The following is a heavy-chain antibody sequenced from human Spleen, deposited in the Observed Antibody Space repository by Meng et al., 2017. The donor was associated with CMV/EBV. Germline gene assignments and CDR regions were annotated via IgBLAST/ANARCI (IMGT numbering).Heavy chain of an antibody. CDR2: SSSSSSHI. CDR3: ARDLLVDYYYGMDV. D-gene: IGHD2-15*01. CDR1: GFKFSDYS. Sequence: GGSLRLSCSASGFKFSDYSMTWVRQTPGKGLEWVSTSSSSSSHIDYADSVKGRFTFSRDNAKNSLYLQMNSLRAEDTGVYYCARDLLVDYYYGMDVWGQGTTVTVSS. J-gene: IGHJ6*02. V-gene: IGHV3-21*01.